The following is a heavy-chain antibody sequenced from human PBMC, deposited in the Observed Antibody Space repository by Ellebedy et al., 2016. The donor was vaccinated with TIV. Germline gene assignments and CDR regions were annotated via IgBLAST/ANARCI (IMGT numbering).Heavy chain of an antibody. CDR2: ISSSSSTI. D-gene: IGHD3-10*01. CDR3: AREPMVRGVIRRGYAMDV. V-gene: IGHV3-48*01. J-gene: IGHJ6*02. CDR1: GFTFSSYS. Sequence: GESLKISXAASGFTFSSYSMNCVRQAPGKGLEWVSYISSSSSTIYYADSVKGRFAISRDNAKNSLYLQMNSLRAEDTAVYYCAREPMVRGVIRRGYAMDVWGQGTTVTVSS.